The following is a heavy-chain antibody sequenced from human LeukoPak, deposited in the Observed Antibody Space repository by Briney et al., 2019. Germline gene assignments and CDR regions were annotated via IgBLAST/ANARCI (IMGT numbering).Heavy chain of an antibody. Sequence: SETLSLTCTVSGGSVSSGSYYWSWIRQPPGKGLEWIGYIYYSGSTNYNPSLKSRVTISVDTSKNQFSLKLSSVTAADTAVYYCARGGSTAIDYWGQGTLVTVSS. D-gene: IGHD3-16*01. CDR1: GGSVSSGSYY. CDR2: IYYSGST. CDR3: ARGGSTAIDY. J-gene: IGHJ4*02. V-gene: IGHV4-61*01.